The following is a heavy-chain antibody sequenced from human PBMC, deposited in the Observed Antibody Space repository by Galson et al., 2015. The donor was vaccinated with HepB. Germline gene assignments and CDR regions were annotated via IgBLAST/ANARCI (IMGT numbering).Heavy chain of an antibody. D-gene: IGHD6-19*01. CDR1: GFTFRNYA. J-gene: IGHJ4*02. Sequence: SLRLSCAASGFTFRNYAMSWVRQAPGKGLEWVSAITPSGDNTYSADSVKGRFSISRDNSKNTLFLQKTGLTADDTAIYYCARVPPEYTSGWYRQALYYFDYWGQGALVTVSS. V-gene: IGHV3-23*01. CDR3: ARVPPEYTSGWYRQALYYFDY. CDR2: ITPSGDNT.